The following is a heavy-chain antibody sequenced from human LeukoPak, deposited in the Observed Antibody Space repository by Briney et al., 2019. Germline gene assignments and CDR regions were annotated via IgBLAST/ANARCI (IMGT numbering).Heavy chain of an antibody. V-gene: IGHV4-4*07. Sequence: PSETLSLTCTVSGGSISPYYWSWIRQPAGKGLEWIGRIYTSGSTNYNPSLTSRVTMSVDTSKNQFSLKLSSVTAADTAVYYCARGNTLCSGGSCSTNIDYWGQGTLVTVSS. CDR3: ARGNTLCSGGSCSTNIDY. CDR2: IYTSGST. D-gene: IGHD2-15*01. CDR1: GGSISPYY. J-gene: IGHJ4*02.